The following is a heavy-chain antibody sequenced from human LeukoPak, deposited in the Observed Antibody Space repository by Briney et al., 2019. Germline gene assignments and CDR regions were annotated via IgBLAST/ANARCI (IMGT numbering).Heavy chain of an antibody. D-gene: IGHD3-3*01. V-gene: IGHV3-9*01. CDR3: AKVRSGYPLDAFDI. CDR1: GFTFDDYA. CDR2: ISWNSGSI. J-gene: IGHJ3*02. Sequence: GGSLRLSCAASGFTFDDYAMHWVRQAPGKGLEWVSGISWNSGSIGYADSVKGRFTISRDNAKNSQYLQMNSLRAEDTALYYCAKVRSGYPLDAFDIWGQGTMVTVSS.